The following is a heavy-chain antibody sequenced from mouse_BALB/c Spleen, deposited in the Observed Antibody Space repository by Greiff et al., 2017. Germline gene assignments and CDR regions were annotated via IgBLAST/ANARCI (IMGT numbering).Heavy chain of an antibody. CDR3: AIYDYDGAWFAY. V-gene: IGHV1S81*02. CDR1: GYTFTSYW. J-gene: IGHJ3*01. CDR2: INPSNGRT. D-gene: IGHD2-4*01. Sequence: VQLQQPGAELVKPGASVKLSCKASGYTFTSYWMHWVKQRPGQGLEWIGEINPSNGRTNYNEKFKSKATLTVDKSSSTAYMQLSSLTSEDSAVYYCAIYDYDGAWFAYWGQGTLVTVSA.